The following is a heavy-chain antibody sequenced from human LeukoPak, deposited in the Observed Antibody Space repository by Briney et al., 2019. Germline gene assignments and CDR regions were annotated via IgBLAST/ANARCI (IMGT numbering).Heavy chain of an antibody. J-gene: IGHJ6*03. V-gene: IGHV4-59*12. CDR1: GGSISSYY. D-gene: IGHD3-3*01. Sequence: SETLSLTCTVSGGSISSYYWSWIRQPPGKGLEWIGYIYYSGSTNYNPSLKSRVTISVDTSKNQFSLKLSSVTAADTAVYYCARDSDFWSLYYMDVWGKGTTVTVSS. CDR2: IYYSGST. CDR3: ARDSDFWSLYYMDV.